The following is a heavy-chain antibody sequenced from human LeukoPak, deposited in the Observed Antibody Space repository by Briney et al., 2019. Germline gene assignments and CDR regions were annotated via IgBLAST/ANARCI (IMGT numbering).Heavy chain of an antibody. D-gene: IGHD1-1*01. V-gene: IGHV7-4-1*02. CDR3: ARTLETEYDAFDI. Sequence: MHWVRQAPGQGLEWMGWINTNTGNPTYAQGFTGRFVFSLDTSVSTAYLQISSLKAEDTAVYYCARTLETEYDAFDIWGQGTMVTVSS. CDR2: INTNTGNP. J-gene: IGHJ3*02.